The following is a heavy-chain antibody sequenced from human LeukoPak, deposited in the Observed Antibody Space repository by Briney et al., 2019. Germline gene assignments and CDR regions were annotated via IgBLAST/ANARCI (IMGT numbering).Heavy chain of an antibody. Sequence: PGGSLRLSCVGWGFTFSKAWLSGVRQAPGRGGDGVGRFKSTTDGGATVYAVRVKGRFTISRDDSKNTLFLQMNSLKAEETAVYYCTSGRIVRTTTADYWGQGTLVTVSS. J-gene: IGHJ4*02. CDR2: FKSTTDGGAT. D-gene: IGHD1-26*01. V-gene: IGHV3-15*01. CDR3: TSGRIVRTTTADY. CDR1: GFTFSKAW.